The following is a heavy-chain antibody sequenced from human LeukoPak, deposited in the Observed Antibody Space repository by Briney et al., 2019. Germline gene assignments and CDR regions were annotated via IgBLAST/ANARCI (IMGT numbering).Heavy chain of an antibody. CDR3: ARGVYSGAYYFVY. Sequence: AGSLRLSCAASGFTFSSYGMRWVRQAPGKGLEWVAVIWYDGSNKYYADSVKGRFTISRDNSKNTLYLQMTSLRAEDTAVYYCARGVYSGAYYFVYWGQGTLVTVSS. CDR1: GFTFSSYG. CDR2: IWYDGSNK. V-gene: IGHV3-33*01. D-gene: IGHD6-19*01. J-gene: IGHJ4*02.